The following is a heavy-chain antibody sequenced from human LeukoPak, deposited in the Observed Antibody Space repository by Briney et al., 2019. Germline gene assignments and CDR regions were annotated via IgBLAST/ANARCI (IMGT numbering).Heavy chain of an antibody. CDR1: GGTFSSYA. J-gene: IGHJ4*02. D-gene: IGHD1-26*01. CDR3: ARDSVVGAPNDY. V-gene: IGHV1-69*04. Sequence: SVKVSCKASGGTFSSYAISWVRQAPGQGLEWMGRIIPILGIANYAQKFQGRVTITADKSMSTAYMELSSLRSEDTAVYYCARDSVVGAPNDYWGQGTLVTVSS. CDR2: IIPILGIA.